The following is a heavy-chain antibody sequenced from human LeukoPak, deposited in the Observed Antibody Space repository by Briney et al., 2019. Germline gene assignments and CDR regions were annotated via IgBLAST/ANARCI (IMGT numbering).Heavy chain of an antibody. CDR3: ARQHRIAVAGMGFDY. Sequence: GSLRLSCAASGFTFSSYAMSWVRQAPGKGLEWIGSIYYSGSTYYNPSLKSRVTISVDTSKNQFSLKLSSVTAADTAVYYCARQHRIAVAGMGFDYWGQGTLVTVSS. CDR1: GFTFSSYA. J-gene: IGHJ4*02. V-gene: IGHV4-39*01. CDR2: IYYSGST. D-gene: IGHD6-19*01.